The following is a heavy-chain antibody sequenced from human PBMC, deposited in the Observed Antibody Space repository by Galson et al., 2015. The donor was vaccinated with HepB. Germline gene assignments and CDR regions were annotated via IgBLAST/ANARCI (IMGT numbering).Heavy chain of an antibody. D-gene: IGHD2-8*01. CDR1: GYTLTELS. J-gene: IGHJ4*02. CDR3: ATGTLCTNGVCYHSGTLFDY. Sequence: SVKVSCKVSGYTLTELSMHWVRQAPGKGLEWMGGFDPEDGETICAQKFQGRVTMTEDASTDTAYMELSSLRSEDTAVYYCATGTLCTNGVCYHSGTLFDYWGQGTLVTVSS. V-gene: IGHV1-24*01. CDR2: FDPEDGET.